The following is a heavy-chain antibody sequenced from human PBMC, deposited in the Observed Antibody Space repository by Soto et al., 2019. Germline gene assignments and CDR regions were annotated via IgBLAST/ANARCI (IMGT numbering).Heavy chain of an antibody. J-gene: IGHJ5*02. D-gene: IGHD7-27*01. CDR2: ISAYNGNT. CDR1: GYTFTSYG. Sequence: ASVKVSCKASGYTFTSYGISWVRQAPGQGLEWMGWISAYNGNTNYAQKLQGRVTMTTDTSTSTAYMELRSLRSDDTAVYYCARDHREPNWGTRWLDPWGQGTLVTVFS. V-gene: IGHV1-18*01. CDR3: ARDHREPNWGTRWLDP.